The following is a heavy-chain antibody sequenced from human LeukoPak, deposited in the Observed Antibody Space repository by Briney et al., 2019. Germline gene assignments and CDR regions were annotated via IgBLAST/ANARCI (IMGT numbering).Heavy chain of an antibody. Sequence: SETLSLTCTVSGGSISSYYWSWIRQPPGKGLEWIGYIYYSGSTNYNPSLKSRVAISVDTSKNQLSLKVSSVTAADTAVYYCASGGPYSGYIYWGQGTLVTVSS. D-gene: IGHD5-12*01. CDR1: GGSISSYY. V-gene: IGHV4-59*01. J-gene: IGHJ4*02. CDR2: IYYSGST. CDR3: ASGGPYSGYIY.